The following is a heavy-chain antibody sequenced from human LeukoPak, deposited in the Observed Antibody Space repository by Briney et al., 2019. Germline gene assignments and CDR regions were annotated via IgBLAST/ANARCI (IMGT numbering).Heavy chain of an antibody. CDR3: SRAQELDDGFMEY. Sequence: GGSRRLSCAASGFRFSSYALTWVRQATGKGLEWVSTTRGDGHTTHYADSVKGRFRIFRNNSENAIFLQMNNLGADDTAIYYCSRAQELDDGFMEYWGRGTVVIVSS. V-gene: IGHV3-23*01. CDR2: TRGDGHTT. D-gene: IGHD1-1*01. CDR1: GFRFSSYA. J-gene: IGHJ4*02.